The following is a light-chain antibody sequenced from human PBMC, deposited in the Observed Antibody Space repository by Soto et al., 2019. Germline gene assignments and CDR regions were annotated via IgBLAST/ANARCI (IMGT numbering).Light chain of an antibody. J-gene: IGKJ1*01. CDR2: KAS. CDR3: QQYNSYPGT. CDR1: QSISSW. V-gene: IGKV1-5*03. Sequence: DIQMTQSPSTLSASVGDRVTITCRASQSISSWLAWYQQKPGKAPKLLIYKASSLESGVPSRFSGSGSGTEFTLTISSLQPDDFATYYCQQYNSYPGTFGQVTKVEIK.